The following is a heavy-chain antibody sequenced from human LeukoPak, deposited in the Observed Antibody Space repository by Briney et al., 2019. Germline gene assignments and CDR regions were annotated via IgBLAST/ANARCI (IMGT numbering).Heavy chain of an antibody. CDR1: RGSISSYY. CDR2: IYYSGST. CDR3: ARDRIAARPFDY. D-gene: IGHD6-6*01. J-gene: IGHJ4*02. Sequence: SETLSLTCTVSRGSISSYYWSWIRQPPGQGLEWIGYIYYSGSTDYNPSLKSRVNISVDTSKNQFSLKLSSVTAADTAVYYCARDRIAARPFDYWGQGTLVTVSS. V-gene: IGHV4-59*12.